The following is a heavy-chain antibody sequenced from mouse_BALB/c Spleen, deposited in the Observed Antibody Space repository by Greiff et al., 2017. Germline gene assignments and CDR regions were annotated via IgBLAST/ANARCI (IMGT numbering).Heavy chain of an antibody. J-gene: IGHJ4*01. CDR3: ARRGDYAMDY. Sequence: VQLQQSGPGLVKPSQSLSLTCSVTGYSITSGYYWNWIRQFPGNQLEWMGYISYDGSNNYNPSFKNRISITHDTSKNQFFLKLNSVTTEDTATCYCARRGDYAMDYWGQGTSVTVSA. V-gene: IGHV3-6*02. CDR2: ISYDGSN. CDR1: GYSITSGYY.